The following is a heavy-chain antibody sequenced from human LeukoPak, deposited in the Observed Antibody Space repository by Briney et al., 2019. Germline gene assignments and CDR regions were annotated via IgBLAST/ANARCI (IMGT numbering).Heavy chain of an antibody. D-gene: IGHD3-3*01. CDR3: ARDEAIFGVEPTIDP. Sequence: GASVKVSCKASGYTFAAYYMYWVRQAPGQGLEWMGWIRPNSGVTNYTQKFQGRVTMTRDTSINTAYMELRSLRSDDTAVYYCARDEAIFGVEPTIDPWGQGTLVTVSS. CDR1: GYTFAAYY. J-gene: IGHJ5*02. CDR2: IRPNSGVT. V-gene: IGHV1-2*02.